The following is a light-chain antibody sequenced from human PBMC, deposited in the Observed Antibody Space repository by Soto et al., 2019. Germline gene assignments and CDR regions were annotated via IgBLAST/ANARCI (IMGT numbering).Light chain of an antibody. CDR1: SSDVGGYNY. CDR3: SSFTNTITRYA. CDR2: EVS. Sequence: QSALAQPASVSGSPGQSITISRTGTSSDVGGYNYVSWFQHHPGKAPKLIIYEVSYRPSGVSNRFSGSKSGDTASLTISGLQAEDEADYYCSSFTNTITRYAFXTGTKVTVL. J-gene: IGLJ1*01. V-gene: IGLV2-14*01.